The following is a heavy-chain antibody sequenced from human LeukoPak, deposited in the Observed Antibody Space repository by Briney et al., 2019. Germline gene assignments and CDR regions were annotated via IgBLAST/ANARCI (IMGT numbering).Heavy chain of an antibody. D-gene: IGHD2-15*01. Sequence: GGSLRLSCAASGFTFSSYWMSWVRQAPGKGLEWVANIKQDGSEKYYVDSVKGRFTISRDNAKNSLYLQMNSLRAEDTAVYYCASRYCSGGSCYGGPDAFDIWGQGTMVTVSS. CDR3: ASRYCSGGSCYGGPDAFDI. CDR1: GFTFSSYW. V-gene: IGHV3-7*01. CDR2: IKQDGSEK. J-gene: IGHJ3*02.